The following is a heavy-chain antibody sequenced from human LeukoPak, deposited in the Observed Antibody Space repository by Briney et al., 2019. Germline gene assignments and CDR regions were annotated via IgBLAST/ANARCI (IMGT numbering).Heavy chain of an antibody. CDR3: ARLISGHFNFDY. CDR1: GFTFSSYS. J-gene: IGHJ4*02. CDR2: ISSSSSYI. D-gene: IGHD3-22*01. Sequence: GGSLRLSCAASGFTFSSYSMTWVRQAPGKGLGWVSSISSSSSYIYYADPVKGRFTISRDNAKNSLYLQMNSLRAEDTAVYYCARLISGHFNFDYWGQGTLVTVSS. V-gene: IGHV3-21*01.